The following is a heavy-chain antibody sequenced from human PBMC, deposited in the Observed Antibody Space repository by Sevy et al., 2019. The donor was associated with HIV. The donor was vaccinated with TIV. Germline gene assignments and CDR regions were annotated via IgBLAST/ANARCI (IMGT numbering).Heavy chain of an antibody. D-gene: IGHD3-22*01. CDR1: GFIFSNYD. V-gene: IGHV3-21*01. J-gene: IGHJ4*02. CDR2: ISSASSYI. CDR3: ARALDYYDSGGYFY. Sequence: GGSLRLSCVASGFIFSNYDMNWVRQAPGKGLEWLSSISSASSYIYYADSVKGRFTVSRDNAKDSLYLQMHSLRAEDTAAYYCARALDYYDSGGYFYWGLGTLVTVSS.